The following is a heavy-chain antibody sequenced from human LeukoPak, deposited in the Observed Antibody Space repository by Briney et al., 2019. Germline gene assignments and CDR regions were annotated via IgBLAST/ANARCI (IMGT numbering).Heavy chain of an antibody. Sequence: GGSLRLSCAASGFTFNTYSMSRVRQAPGKGLEWVSIISRASESIFYADSVKGRFTISRDNAKNSLYLQMNGLRAEDTAVYYCARDLDSSTWYRGFDYWGQGTLITVSS. V-gene: IGHV3-21*01. CDR1: GFTFNTYS. CDR3: ARDLDSSTWYRGFDY. D-gene: IGHD6-13*01. J-gene: IGHJ4*02. CDR2: ISRASESI.